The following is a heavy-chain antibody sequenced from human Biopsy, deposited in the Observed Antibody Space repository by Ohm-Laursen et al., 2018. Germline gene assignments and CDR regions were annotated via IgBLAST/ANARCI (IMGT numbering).Heavy chain of an antibody. Sequence: GSLRLSCTAPGFIFSDYYMSWIRQAPGKGLEWVSNINSVGTIYYADSVRGRFTTSRDNAKNSLYLQMNSLRVEDTAVYYCARSVGIMAAPIDYWGQGTLVTVSS. CDR3: ARSVGIMAAPIDY. V-gene: IGHV3-11*01. CDR2: INSVGTI. D-gene: IGHD3-16*01. J-gene: IGHJ4*02. CDR1: GFIFSDYY.